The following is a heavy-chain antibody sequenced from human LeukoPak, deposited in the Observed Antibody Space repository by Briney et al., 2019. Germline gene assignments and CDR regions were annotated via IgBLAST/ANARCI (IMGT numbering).Heavy chain of an antibody. CDR3: AKGGTYSRIRFLEWFFDY. J-gene: IGHJ4*02. CDR2: ISGSGGST. D-gene: IGHD3-3*01. Sequence: GGSLRLSCAVSGFSVSGNYMNWVRRAPGKGLEWASAISGSGGSTYYADSVKGRFTISRDNSKNTLYLQMNSLRAEDTAVYYCAKGGTYSRIRFLEWFFDYWGQGTLVTVSS. V-gene: IGHV3-23*01. CDR1: GFSVSGNY.